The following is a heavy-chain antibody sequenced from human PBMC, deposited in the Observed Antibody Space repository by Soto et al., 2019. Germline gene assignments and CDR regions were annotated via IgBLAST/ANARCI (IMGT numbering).Heavy chain of an antibody. CDR3: ARRMSMVRGVIT. CDR2: IYPGDSDT. J-gene: IGHJ5*02. CDR1: GYSFINYW. D-gene: IGHD3-10*01. V-gene: IGHV5-51*01. Sequence: GSLKISCKGSGYSFINYWIDWVRQMPGKGLEWMGIIYPGDSDTRYSPSFQGQVTISADKSMNTAYLQWSSLKASDTAMYYCARRMSMVRGVITWGQGTLVTVSS.